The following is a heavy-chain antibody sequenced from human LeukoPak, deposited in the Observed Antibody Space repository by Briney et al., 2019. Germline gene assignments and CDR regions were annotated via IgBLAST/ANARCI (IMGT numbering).Heavy chain of an antibody. CDR1: GHTFTIYG. D-gene: IGHD3-22*01. V-gene: IGHV1-18*01. Sequence: GASVRVSYKASGHTFTIYGISWVRQAPGQGREWMGWISAYNGNTNYAQKLQGRVTMTTDTSTSTAYMELRSLRSDDTAVYYCAREITSSGYYLTGFDYWGQGTLVTVSS. J-gene: IGHJ4*02. CDR3: AREITSSGYYLTGFDY. CDR2: ISAYNGNT.